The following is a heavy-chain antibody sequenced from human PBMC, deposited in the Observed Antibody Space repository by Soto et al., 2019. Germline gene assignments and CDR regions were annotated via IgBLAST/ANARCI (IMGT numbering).Heavy chain of an antibody. CDR3: ARIGLTTALL. V-gene: IGHV4-59*08. D-gene: IGHD4-17*01. CDR1: GGSISNFY. J-gene: IGHJ4*02. Sequence: SETLSLTCTVSGGSISNFYWSWIRQPPGKGLEWIGYIFYSGSTNYNPSLRSRVTISIDTSKNHFFLNLSSVTAADTAVYYCARIGLTTALLWGQGTLVTVSS. CDR2: IFYSGST.